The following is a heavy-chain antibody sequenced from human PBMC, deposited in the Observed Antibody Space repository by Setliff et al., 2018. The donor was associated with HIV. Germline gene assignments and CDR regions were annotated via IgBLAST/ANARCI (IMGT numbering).Heavy chain of an antibody. CDR2: IIPMFGTG. Sequence: SVKVSCKTSGGTFSSYGISWVRQAPGQGLEWMGGIIPMFGTGFYAQKFQGRVTITTDESRSTAYMELSSLSSEDTAVYYCARDYSPTFYYYDSSGTFDYWGQGTLVTVSS. CDR3: ARDYSPTFYYYDSSGTFDY. CDR1: GGTFSSYG. D-gene: IGHD3-22*01. V-gene: IGHV1-69*05. J-gene: IGHJ4*02.